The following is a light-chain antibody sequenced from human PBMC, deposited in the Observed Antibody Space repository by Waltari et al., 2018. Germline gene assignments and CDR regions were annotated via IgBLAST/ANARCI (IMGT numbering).Light chain of an antibody. Sequence: QSALTQPASVSGSPGQSITIPCTGTSRDIGRYNYASWYQQHSGKAPKLLIYDVSNRPSGVSYRFSGSRSGNTASLTISGLQADDEADYFCSSWTGTSTLVLFGGGTRLTVL. CDR2: DVS. J-gene: IGLJ2*01. CDR1: SRDIGRYNY. CDR3: SSWTGTSTLVL. V-gene: IGLV2-14*03.